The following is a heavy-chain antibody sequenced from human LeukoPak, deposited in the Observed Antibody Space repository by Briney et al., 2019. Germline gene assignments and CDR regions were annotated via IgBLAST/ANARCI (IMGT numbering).Heavy chain of an antibody. Sequence: SETLSLTCTVSGGSISSYYWSWIRQPPGKGLEWIGNIYYSGSTTHNPSLKSRVTMSVDTSKNQFSLKLSSVTAADTAVYYCAREKGYMVRGKLGYWGQGTLVTVSS. V-gene: IGHV4-59*12. CDR3: AREKGYMVRGKLGY. CDR2: IYYSGST. D-gene: IGHD3-10*01. J-gene: IGHJ4*02. CDR1: GGSISSYY.